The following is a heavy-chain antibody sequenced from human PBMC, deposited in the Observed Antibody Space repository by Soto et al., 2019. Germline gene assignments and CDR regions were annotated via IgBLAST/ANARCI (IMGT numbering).Heavy chain of an antibody. J-gene: IGHJ6*03. CDR2: ISSSSSTI. D-gene: IGHD4-17*01. Sequence: EVQLVESGGGLVQPGGSLRLSCAASGFTFSSYSMNWVRQAPGKGLEWVSYISSSSSTIYYADSVKGRFTISRDNAKNSLYLQMNSLRGEDTAVYYCARDGRLAHGDYVTYMDVWGKGTTVTVSS. V-gene: IGHV3-48*01. CDR3: ARDGRLAHGDYVTYMDV. CDR1: GFTFSSYS.